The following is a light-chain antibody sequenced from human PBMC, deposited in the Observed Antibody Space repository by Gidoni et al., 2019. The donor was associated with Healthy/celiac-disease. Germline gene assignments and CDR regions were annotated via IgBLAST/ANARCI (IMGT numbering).Light chain of an antibody. V-gene: IGKV3-11*01. CDR3: QQRSNWPPLT. CDR1: QSVSSY. J-gene: IGKJ4*01. CDR2: DAS. Sequence: EIVLTQSPATLSLSPGERATLSCSASQSVSSYLALYQQKPGQAPRLLIYDASNSATGIPARCSGSGSGTDFTLTISRLEPEDFAVYYCQQRSNWPPLTFGGGTKVEIK.